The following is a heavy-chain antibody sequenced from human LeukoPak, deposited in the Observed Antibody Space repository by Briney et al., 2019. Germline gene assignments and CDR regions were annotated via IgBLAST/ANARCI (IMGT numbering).Heavy chain of an antibody. Sequence: SVKVSCKASGGTFSSYAISWVRQAPGQGLEWMGGIIPIFGTANYAQKFQGRVTITTDESTSTAYMELSSLRSEDTAVYYCARDRALYCSSTSCYSNWFDPWGQGTLVTVSS. CDR1: GGTFSSYA. CDR2: IIPIFGTA. J-gene: IGHJ5*02. CDR3: ARDRALYCSSTSCYSNWFDP. V-gene: IGHV1-69*05. D-gene: IGHD2-2*01.